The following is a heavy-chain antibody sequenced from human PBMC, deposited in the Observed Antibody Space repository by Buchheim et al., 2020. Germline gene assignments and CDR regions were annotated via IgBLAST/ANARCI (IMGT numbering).Heavy chain of an antibody. CDR2: INPSGGST. CDR3: ARDYCSGGSCRGINWYFDL. V-gene: IGHV1-46*01. J-gene: IGHJ2*01. Sequence: QVQLVQSGAEVKKPGASVKVSCKASGYTFTSYYMHWVRQAPGQGLEWMGIINPSGGSTSYAQKFQGRVTMTRDTSTNTVYLELSSLRSEDTAVYYCARDYCSGGSCRGINWYFDLWGRGTL. D-gene: IGHD2-15*01. CDR1: GYTFTSYY.